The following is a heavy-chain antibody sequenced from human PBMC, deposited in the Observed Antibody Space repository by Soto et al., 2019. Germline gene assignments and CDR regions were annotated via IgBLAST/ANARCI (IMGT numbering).Heavy chain of an antibody. J-gene: IGHJ4*02. V-gene: IGHV3-48*01. CDR2: ITSSSSTI. CDR3: ARVLWEKTYYCDY. CDR1: GFTFSTYS. Sequence: GGSLRLSCAASGFTFSTYSMNWVRQAPGKGLEWVSYITSSSSTIYYADSVKGRFTVHRDNAKNSLYLQMDSLRAEDTAIYYCARVLWEKTYYCDYWGQGTLVTVSS. D-gene: IGHD1-26*01.